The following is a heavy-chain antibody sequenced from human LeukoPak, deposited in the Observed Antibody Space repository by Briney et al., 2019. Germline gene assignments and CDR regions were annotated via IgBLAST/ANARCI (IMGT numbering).Heavy chain of an antibody. V-gene: IGHV1-18*01. CDR3: ARDGTTIFGVVIISPYYYYYMDV. CDR2: ISAYNGNT. J-gene: IGHJ6*03. D-gene: IGHD3-3*01. CDR1: GYTFTSYG. Sequence: ASVKVSCKASGYTFTSYGISWVRQAPGQGLEWMGWISAYNGNTNYAQKLQGRVTMTTDTSTSTAYMELRSLRSDDTAVYYCARDGTTIFGVVIISPYYYYYMDVWGKGTTVTVSS.